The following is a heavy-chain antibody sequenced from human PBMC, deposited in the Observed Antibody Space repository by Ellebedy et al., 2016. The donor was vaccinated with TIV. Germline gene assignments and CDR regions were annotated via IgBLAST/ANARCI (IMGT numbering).Heavy chain of an antibody. CDR2: MNPNSGNT. Sequence: ASVKVSXKASRCTFTSYDINWVRQATGQGPEWMGWMNPNSGNTGYAQKFQGRISMTRNTSISTAYMELSSLRSEDTAVYYCARVFATGVRHLPWWGQGTLVTVSS. D-gene: IGHD4-23*01. V-gene: IGHV1-8*01. CDR3: ARVFATGVRHLPW. CDR1: RCTFTSYD. J-gene: IGHJ4*02.